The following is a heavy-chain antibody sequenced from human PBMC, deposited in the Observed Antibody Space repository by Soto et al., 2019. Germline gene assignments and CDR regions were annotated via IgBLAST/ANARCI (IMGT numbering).Heavy chain of an antibody. CDR3: ARPSPYGDYGIDAFDI. CDR2: IYYSGST. CDR1: GGSISSSSYY. D-gene: IGHD4-17*01. J-gene: IGHJ3*02. V-gene: IGHV4-39*01. Sequence: QLQLQESGPGLVKPSETLSLTCTVSGGSISSSSYYWGWIRQPPGKGLEWIGSIYYSGSTYCNPSLKCRVTISVDTSKNQFSLKLSSVTAADTAVYYCARPSPYGDYGIDAFDIWGQGTMVTVSS.